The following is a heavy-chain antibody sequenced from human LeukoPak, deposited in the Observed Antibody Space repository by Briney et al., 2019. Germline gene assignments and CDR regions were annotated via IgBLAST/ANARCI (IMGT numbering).Heavy chain of an antibody. D-gene: IGHD3-22*01. J-gene: IGHJ4*02. Sequence: SQTLSLTCTVSGGSISGGGYYWSWIRRPPGKGLEWIGYIYHSGSTYYNPSLKSRVTISVDTSKNQFSLKLSSVTAADTAVYYCARGRTYYDSSGYGYWGQGTLVTVSS. CDR1: GGSISGGGYY. V-gene: IGHV4-30-2*01. CDR2: IYHSGST. CDR3: ARGRTYYDSSGYGY.